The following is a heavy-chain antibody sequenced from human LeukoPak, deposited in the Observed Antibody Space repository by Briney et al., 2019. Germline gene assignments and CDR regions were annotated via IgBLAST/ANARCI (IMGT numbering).Heavy chain of an antibody. J-gene: IGHJ4*02. V-gene: IGHV4-39*02. CDR1: GFSFSGYW. Sequence: GSLRLSCAASGFSFSGYWMSWVRQSPGQGLEWIGSIVSGGSTYHNLSLKSRVTMSIDTSNNQFSLKLSFVTAADTAIYYCVRDYGNFVQGNWGQGTLVTVSS. D-gene: IGHD1-7*01. CDR2: IVSGGST. CDR3: VRDYGNFVQGN.